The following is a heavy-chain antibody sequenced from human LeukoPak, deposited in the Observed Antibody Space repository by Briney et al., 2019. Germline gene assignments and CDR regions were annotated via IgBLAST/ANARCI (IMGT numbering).Heavy chain of an antibody. Sequence: SETLSLTCTVSGGSISSYFRIWIRQPPGKGLEWIGYIYYSGNTNSNPSLKSRVTISLDTSKNQFSLKLSSVTAADTAVYYCARDPVIAATYNAFDIWGQGTMVTVSS. D-gene: IGHD6-13*01. CDR3: ARDPVIAATYNAFDI. CDR1: GGSISSYF. CDR2: IYYSGNT. J-gene: IGHJ3*02. V-gene: IGHV4-59*01.